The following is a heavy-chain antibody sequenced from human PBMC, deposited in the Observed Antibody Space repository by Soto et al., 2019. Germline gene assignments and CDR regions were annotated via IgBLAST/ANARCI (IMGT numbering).Heavy chain of an antibody. Sequence: QVQLVQSGAEVKKPGASVKVSCKASGYTFTSYGISWVRQAPGQGLEWMGWISAYNGNTNYAQKLQGRVTMTTDTSTSTAYMELRSLRSDDTAVYYCARDPHSSGWAEEERKWYFDLWGRGTLVTVSS. V-gene: IGHV1-18*01. CDR3: ARDPHSSGWAEEERKWYFDL. CDR2: ISAYNGNT. J-gene: IGHJ2*01. D-gene: IGHD6-19*01. CDR1: GYTFTSYG.